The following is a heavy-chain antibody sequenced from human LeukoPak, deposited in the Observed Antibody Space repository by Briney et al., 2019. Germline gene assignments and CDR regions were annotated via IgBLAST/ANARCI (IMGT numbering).Heavy chain of an antibody. CDR2: IIGSGGTT. V-gene: IGHV3-23*01. Sequence: GESLRLSCEASVFTFSNYAMTWVRQAPGKGLEWVSTIIGSGGTTFYADSVKGRFTISRDNSKNTLYLQLNSLRAEDTAVYYCAKGPVRSSPYYFDDWGQGTLVTVSS. CDR3: AKGPVRSSPYYFDD. D-gene: IGHD6-6*01. CDR1: VFTFSNYA. J-gene: IGHJ4*02.